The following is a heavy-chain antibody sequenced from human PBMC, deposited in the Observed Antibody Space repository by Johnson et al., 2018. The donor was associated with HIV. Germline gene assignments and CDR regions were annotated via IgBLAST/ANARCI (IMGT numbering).Heavy chain of an antibody. CDR3: ARHKAVADAFDI. J-gene: IGHJ3*02. CDR1: GFTFDDYA. V-gene: IGHV3-9*01. D-gene: IGHD6-19*01. CDR2: ISWNSGSI. Sequence: QLVESGGGLVQPGRSLRLSCAASGFTFDDYAMHWVRQAPGKGLEWVSGISWNSGSIGYADSVKGRFTISRDNSNNTLYLQMNSLRAEDTAVYYCARHKAVADAFDIWGQGTVVTVS.